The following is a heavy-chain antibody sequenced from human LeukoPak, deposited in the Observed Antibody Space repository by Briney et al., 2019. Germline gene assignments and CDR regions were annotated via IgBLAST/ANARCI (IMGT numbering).Heavy chain of an antibody. CDR3: ANPGRHCHTTNCYSQNVLYC. J-gene: IGHJ4*02. Sequence: ASVKVSCKASGYTFTAYYMHWVRQAPEQGLEWVGWINPNSGATNYAEKFKGRVTMPRATSTSTAYMEVGRLKHDDTHVSYCANPGRHCHTTNCYSQNVLYCLGRGRIVTVSS. D-gene: IGHD2-2*01. V-gene: IGHV1-2*02. CDR2: INPNSGAT. CDR1: GYTFTAYY.